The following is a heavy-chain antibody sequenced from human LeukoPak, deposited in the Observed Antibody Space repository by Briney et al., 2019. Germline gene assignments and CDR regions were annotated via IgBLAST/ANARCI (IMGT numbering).Heavy chain of an antibody. Sequence: GGSLRLSCAASGFTFSNYAMSWVRQAPGKGLEWVSVISGSDGSTYYADSVKGRFTISRDNSKNSLYLQMNSLRAEDTAVYYCARDCSDSSSDYYPLGYWGQGTLVTVSS. CDR2: ISGSDGST. CDR3: ARDCSDSSSDYYPLGY. V-gene: IGHV3-23*01. J-gene: IGHJ4*02. CDR1: GFTFSNYA. D-gene: IGHD3-22*01.